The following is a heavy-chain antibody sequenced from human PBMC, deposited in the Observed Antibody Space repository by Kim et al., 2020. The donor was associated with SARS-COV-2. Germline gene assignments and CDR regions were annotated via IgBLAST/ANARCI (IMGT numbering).Heavy chain of an antibody. CDR1: GGTSSSYA. D-gene: IGHD3-10*01. V-gene: IGHV1-69*13. Sequence: SVKVSCKASGGTSSSYAVNWVRQAPGQGLEWMGGFISMFGTAKYAQKFQGRVTITADESTSTVNMELSSLTSEDTAVYYCARGSGSETYYRYYLIDVWGQGTAFTVSS. CDR3: ARGSGSETYYRYYLIDV. CDR2: FISMFGTA. J-gene: IGHJ6*02.